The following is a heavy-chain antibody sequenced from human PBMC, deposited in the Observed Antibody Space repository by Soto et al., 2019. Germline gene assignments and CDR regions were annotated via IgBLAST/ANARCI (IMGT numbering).Heavy chain of an antibody. J-gene: IGHJ4*02. CDR2: IIPFLGVT. V-gene: IGHV1-69*02. CDR1: GGTFSPYT. CDR3: TRGWDSSVSTWEFGGQ. D-gene: IGHD3-10*01. Sequence: QVHLVQSGAEVKKPGSSVKVSCKASGGTFSPYTINWVRQAPGQGLEWMGRIIPFLGVTNHAQKFQDRVTITADKSTSKAYLEFRSLRSEDTAGYYCTRGWDSSVSTWEFGGQWGQGTLVTVSS.